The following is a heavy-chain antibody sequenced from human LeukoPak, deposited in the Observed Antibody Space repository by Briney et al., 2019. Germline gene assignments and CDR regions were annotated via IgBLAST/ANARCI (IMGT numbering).Heavy chain of an antibody. Sequence: SETLFLTCTVSGDSISSYYWSWIRQPPGKGLEWIGYIYYSGSTNYNPSLKSRVTISVDTSKNQFSLKLSSVTAADTAVYYRAKTGGGRGAFDIWGQGTMVTVSS. V-gene: IGHV4-59*01. CDR3: AKTGGGRGAFDI. J-gene: IGHJ3*02. D-gene: IGHD3-16*01. CDR2: IYYSGST. CDR1: GDSISSYY.